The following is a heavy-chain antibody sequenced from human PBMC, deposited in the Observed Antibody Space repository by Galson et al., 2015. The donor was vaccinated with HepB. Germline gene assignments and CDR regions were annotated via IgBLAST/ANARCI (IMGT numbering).Heavy chain of an antibody. V-gene: IGHV4-31*03. CDR1: GGSTISGGYY. Sequence: LSLTCTVSGGSTISGGYYWSWIRQYPGKGLEWIGHIYYNGRTHYNPSLKSRVTISADTSETQFSLELTSVTAADTAVYYCARDADGAEYFQHWGRGTLVTVSS. CDR3: ARDADGAEYFQH. CDR2: IYYNGRT. J-gene: IGHJ1*01.